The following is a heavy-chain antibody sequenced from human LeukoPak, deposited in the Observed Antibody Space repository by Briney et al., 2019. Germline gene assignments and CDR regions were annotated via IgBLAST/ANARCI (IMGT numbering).Heavy chain of an antibody. D-gene: IGHD6-19*01. Sequence: SETLSLTCTVSGGSISSGGYYWSWIRQPPGKGLEWIGYIYHSGSTYYNPSLKSRVTISVDRSKNQFSLKLSSVTAADTAVYYCARGLQWLQRGHAFDIWGQGTMVTVSS. J-gene: IGHJ3*02. CDR3: ARGLQWLQRGHAFDI. CDR2: IYHSGST. CDR1: GGSISSGGYY. V-gene: IGHV4-30-2*01.